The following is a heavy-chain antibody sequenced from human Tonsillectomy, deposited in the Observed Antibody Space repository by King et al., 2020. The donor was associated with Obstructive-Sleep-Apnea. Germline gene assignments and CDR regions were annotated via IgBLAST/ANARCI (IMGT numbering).Heavy chain of an antibody. CDR3: ARGEVDYYDSSGYYYGGYLDY. V-gene: IGHV3-30*04. CDR1: GFTFSSYA. Sequence: VQLVESGGGVVQPGRSLRLSCAASGFTFSSYAMHCVRQAPGKGLDWVAVISYDGSDKYYADSVKGRFTISRDDSRNTLYLQMNSRRAEDTAVYYCARGEVDYYDSSGYYYGGYLDYWGQGTLVPVSS. CDR2: ISYDGSDK. J-gene: IGHJ4*02. D-gene: IGHD3-22*01.